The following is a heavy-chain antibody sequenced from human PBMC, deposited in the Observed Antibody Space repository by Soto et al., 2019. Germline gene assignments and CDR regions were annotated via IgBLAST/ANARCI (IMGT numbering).Heavy chain of an antibody. J-gene: IGHJ4*02. D-gene: IGHD6-13*01. CDR2: IYYSGRT. CDR1: GGSISSGGYY. CDR3: ARDRVAAAGEMYFDY. V-gene: IGHV4-31*03. Sequence: QVQLQESGPGLVKPSQTLSLTCTVSGGSISSGGYYWSWIRQHPGKGLEWIGYIYYSGRTYYNPSLKSRVTISVDTSKNQFSLKLSSVTAADTAVYYCARDRVAAAGEMYFDYWGQGTLVTVSS.